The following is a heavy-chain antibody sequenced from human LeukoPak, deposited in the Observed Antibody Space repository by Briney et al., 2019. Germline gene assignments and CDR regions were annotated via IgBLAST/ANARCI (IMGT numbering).Heavy chain of an antibody. CDR2: ISSDGSAI. CDR1: GFTFRSYE. V-gene: IGHV3-48*03. Sequence: GSLRLSCXASGFTFRSYEMNWVRRAPGKGLEWLSYISSDGSAIYYADSVKGRFTISRDNAKNSLFLQMNGLRAEDTSIYYCAREAAYTGYDFGLDSWGQGTLVTVSS. J-gene: IGHJ4*02. CDR3: AREAAYTGYDFGLDS. D-gene: IGHD5-12*01.